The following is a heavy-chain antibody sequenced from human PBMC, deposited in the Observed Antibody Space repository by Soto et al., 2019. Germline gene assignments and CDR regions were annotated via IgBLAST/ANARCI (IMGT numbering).Heavy chain of an antibody. CDR3: ARTTGTTGWFDP. CDR1: GGSISSYY. J-gene: IGHJ5*02. D-gene: IGHD1-1*01. V-gene: IGHV4-59*01. CDR2: IYYSGST. Sequence: XGTLSLTCTVSGGSISSYYWSWIRQPPGKGLEWIGYIYYSGSTNYNPSLKSRVTISVDTSKNQFSLKLSSVTAADTAVYYCARTTGTTGWFDPWGQGTLVTVSS.